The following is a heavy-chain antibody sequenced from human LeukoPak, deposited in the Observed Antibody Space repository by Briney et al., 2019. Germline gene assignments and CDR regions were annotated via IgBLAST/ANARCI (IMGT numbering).Heavy chain of an antibody. V-gene: IGHV1-2*02. Sequence: ASVKVSCKASGYTFTGYYMHWVRQVPGQGLEWMGWINPNSGGTNYAQKFQGRVTMTRDTSISTAYMELSRLRSDDTAVYYCARVFLKAYCGGDCYGHYFDYWGQGTLVTVSS. D-gene: IGHD2-21*02. J-gene: IGHJ4*02. CDR2: INPNSGGT. CDR1: GYTFTGYY. CDR3: ARVFLKAYCGGDCYGHYFDY.